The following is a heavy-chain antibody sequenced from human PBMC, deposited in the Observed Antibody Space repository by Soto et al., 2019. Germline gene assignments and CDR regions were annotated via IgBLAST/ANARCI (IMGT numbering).Heavy chain of an antibody. Sequence: GGSLRLSCAASGFTVSSNYMTWVRQAPGKGLEWVSVIYRGGGTYYADSVKGRFTISRDNSKNMLYLQINSLRAEDTAVFYCARVVGSNYMDVWGKGTTVTVSS. CDR2: IYRGGGT. CDR3: ARVVGSNYMDV. V-gene: IGHV3-66*01. CDR1: GFTVSSNY. D-gene: IGHD3-10*01. J-gene: IGHJ6*03.